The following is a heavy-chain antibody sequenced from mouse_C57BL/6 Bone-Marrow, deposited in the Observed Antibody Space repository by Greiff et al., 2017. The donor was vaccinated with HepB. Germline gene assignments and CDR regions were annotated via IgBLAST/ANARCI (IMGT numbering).Heavy chain of an antibody. CDR1: GYTFTDYY. CDR2: INPNNGGT. V-gene: IGHV1-26*01. Sequence: EVQLQQSGPELVKPGASVKISCKASGYTFTDYYMNWVKQSHGKSLEWIGDINPNNGGTSYNQKFKGKATLTVDKSSSTAYMELRSLTSEDSAVYYCARGGSTMITTSPDYAMDYWGQGTSVTVSS. J-gene: IGHJ4*01. CDR3: ARGGSTMITTSPDYAMDY. D-gene: IGHD2-4*01.